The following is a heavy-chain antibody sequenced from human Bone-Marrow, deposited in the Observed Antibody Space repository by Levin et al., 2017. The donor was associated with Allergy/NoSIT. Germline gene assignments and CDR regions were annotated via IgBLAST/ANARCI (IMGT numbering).Heavy chain of an antibody. CDR1: GFTFSNDR. CDR2: ISGNGRNT. J-gene: IGHJ4*02. D-gene: IGHD2-2*03. Sequence: GESLKISCAASGFTFSNDRLHWVRQAPGKGLEFVSAISGNGRNTYYANSVKGRFTISRDNSKNTLFLQMGSLRIEDSAVYYCARDGHCSSSTCYAGLDCWGQGTLVTV. CDR3: ARDGHCSSSTCYAGLDC. V-gene: IGHV3-64*01.